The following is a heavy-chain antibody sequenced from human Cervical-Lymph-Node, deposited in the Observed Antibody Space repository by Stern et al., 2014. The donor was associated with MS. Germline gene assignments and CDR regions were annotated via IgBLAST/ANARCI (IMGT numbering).Heavy chain of an antibody. D-gene: IGHD1-26*01. J-gene: IGHJ6*02. V-gene: IGHV3-33*01. CDR2: IWYDGSNK. CDR1: GFPFRSYG. CDR3: ARDCKLRYYYYGMDV. Sequence: VQLVQSGGGVVQPGRSLRLSCAASGFPFRSYGMHWVRQAPGKGLEWVAVIWYDGSNKYYADSVKGRFTISRDNSKNTLYLQMNSLRAEDTAVYYCARDCKLRYYYYGMDVWGQGTTVTVSS.